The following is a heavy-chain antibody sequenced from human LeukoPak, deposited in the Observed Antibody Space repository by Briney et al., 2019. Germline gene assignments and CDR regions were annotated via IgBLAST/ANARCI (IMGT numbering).Heavy chain of an antibody. CDR1: GYTFTGYY. Sequence: ASVKVSCKASGYTFTGYYMHWVRQAPGQGLEWMGWINPNSGGTNYAQKFQGRVTMTRDTSISTAYMELSRLRSDDTAVYYCARTSGGSYQSGFDYWGQGTLVTVSS. CDR3: ARTSGGSYQSGFDY. J-gene: IGHJ4*02. D-gene: IGHD1-26*01. V-gene: IGHV1-2*02. CDR2: INPNSGGT.